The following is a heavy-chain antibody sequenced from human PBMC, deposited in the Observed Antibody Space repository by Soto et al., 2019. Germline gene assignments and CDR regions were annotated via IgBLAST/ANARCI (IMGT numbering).Heavy chain of an antibody. J-gene: IGHJ5*02. V-gene: IGHV4-30-2*01. CDR2: IYHSGST. CDR1: GGSISSGGYS. D-gene: IGHD3-10*01. Sequence: SETLSLTCAVSGGSISSGGYSWSWIRQPPGKGLEWIGYIYHSGSTYYNPSLKSRVTISVDRSKNQFSLKLSSVTAADTAVYYCARSFYGSGGNWFAPWGQGTLVTVSS. CDR3: ARSFYGSGGNWFAP.